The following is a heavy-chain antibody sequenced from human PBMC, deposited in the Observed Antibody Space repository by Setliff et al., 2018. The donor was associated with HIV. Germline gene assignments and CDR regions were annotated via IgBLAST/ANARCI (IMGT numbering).Heavy chain of an antibody. CDR2: ITSSRSNSI. J-gene: IGHJ6*02. V-gene: IGHV3-48*04. Sequence: GGSLRLSCVASGLSLSSYSMNWVRQAPGKGLEWIAYITSSRSNSIHYADSVKGRFTISRDNARNSLYLQMNSLRAEDTGVYYCARDCPNGGWDDDYGMDVWGQGTTVTVSS. CDR3: ARDCPNGGWDDDYGMDV. CDR1: GLSLSSYS. D-gene: IGHD2-8*01.